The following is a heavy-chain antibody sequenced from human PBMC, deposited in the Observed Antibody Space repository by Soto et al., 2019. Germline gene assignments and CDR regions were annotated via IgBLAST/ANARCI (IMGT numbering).Heavy chain of an antibody. CDR2: ISYDGSNK. CDR3: AKDLYSYGRYYGMDV. V-gene: IGHV3-30*18. D-gene: IGHD5-18*01. Sequence: XGSLRLSCAASGFTFSSYGMHWVRQAPGKGLEWVAVISYDGSNKYYADSVKGRFTISRDNSKNTLYLQMNSLRAEDTAVYYCAKDLYSYGRYYGMDVWGQGTTVTVSS. CDR1: GFTFSSYG. J-gene: IGHJ6*02.